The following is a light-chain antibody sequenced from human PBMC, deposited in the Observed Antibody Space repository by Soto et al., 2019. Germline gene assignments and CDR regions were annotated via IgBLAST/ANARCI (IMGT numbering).Light chain of an antibody. CDR3: AAWDDSLSGPV. V-gene: IGLV1-47*01. Sequence: QSVLTQPPSASGTPGQRVTISCSGSSSNIERYYVYWYQQLPGTAPKLLIYRDNQRPSGVPDRFSGSKSGTSASLAISGLPSEDEADYYCAAWDDSLSGPVFGGGTKLTVL. CDR2: RDN. CDR1: SSNIERYY. J-gene: IGLJ2*01.